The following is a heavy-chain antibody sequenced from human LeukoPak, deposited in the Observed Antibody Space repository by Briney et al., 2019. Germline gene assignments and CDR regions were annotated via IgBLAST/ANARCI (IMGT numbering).Heavy chain of an antibody. D-gene: IGHD6-13*01. J-gene: IGHJ3*02. Sequence: GGSLRLSCAASGFTFTSYSMNWVRRAPGKGLEWVSYISSSSSTIYYADPVKGRFTISRDNAKNSLYLQMNSLRAEDTAVYYCARESSSSWYRSDAFDIWGQGTMVTVSS. V-gene: IGHV3-48*01. CDR1: GFTFTSYS. CDR2: ISSSSSTI. CDR3: ARESSSSWYRSDAFDI.